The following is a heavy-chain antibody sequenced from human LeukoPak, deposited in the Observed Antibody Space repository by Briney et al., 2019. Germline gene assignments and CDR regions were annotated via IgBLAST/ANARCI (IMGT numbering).Heavy chain of an antibody. D-gene: IGHD5-24*01. CDR2: IIPIFGTA. J-gene: IGHJ4*02. V-gene: IGHV1-69*13. CDR1: GGTFSSYA. CDR3: ASVRDGYNYFDY. Sequence: SVKVSCKASGGTFSSYAISWVRQAPGQGLGWMGGIIPIFGTANYAQKFQGRVTITADESTSTAYTELSSLRSEDTAVYYCASVRDGYNYFDYWGQGTLVTVSS.